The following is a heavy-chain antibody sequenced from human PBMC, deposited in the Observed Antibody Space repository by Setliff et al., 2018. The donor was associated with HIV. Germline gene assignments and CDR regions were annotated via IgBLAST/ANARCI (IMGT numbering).Heavy chain of an antibody. CDR2: IYPGDSDT. D-gene: IGHD6-13*01. V-gene: IGHV5-51*01. J-gene: IGHJ5*02. CDR1: GYNFISYY. CDR3: ARHLGSSWYSPPDQNWFDP. Sequence: GESLKISCKASGYNFISYYIGWVRQMPGKGLEWMGIIYPGDSDTRYGPSFEGQVTISADWSITTAFLQWNSLKASDTAMYYCARHLGSSWYSPPDQNWFDPWGQGTLVTVSS.